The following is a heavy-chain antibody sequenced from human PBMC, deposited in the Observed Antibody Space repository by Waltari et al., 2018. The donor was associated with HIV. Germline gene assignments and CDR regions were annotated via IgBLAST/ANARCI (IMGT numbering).Heavy chain of an antibody. Sequence: QVQLQESGPGLVKPSETLSLTCAVSGYSISSGYYWGWLRQPPGKGLEWIGSIYHSGSTYYNPSLKSRVTISVDTSKNQFSLKLSSVTAADTAVYYCARVLRFLEWLSDPYNWFDPWGQGTLVTVSS. J-gene: IGHJ5*02. CDR1: GYSISSGYY. CDR3: ARVLRFLEWLSDPYNWFDP. V-gene: IGHV4-38-2*01. CDR2: IYHSGST. D-gene: IGHD3-3*01.